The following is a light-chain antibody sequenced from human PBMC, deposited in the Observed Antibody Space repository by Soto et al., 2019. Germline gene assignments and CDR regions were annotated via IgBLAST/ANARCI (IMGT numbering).Light chain of an antibody. J-gene: IGKJ1*01. V-gene: IGKV3D-7*01. CDR2: GAS. Sequence: VLTQSPDTLSLSPGERATLSCRAGQSVSSTFLNWYQQKPGQAPRLLIYGASTRAAGIPARFSASGSGTDFTLTISNVQPEDFALYYCHQRQSWPRTFGQGTKVDNK. CDR3: HQRQSWPRT. CDR1: QSVSSTF.